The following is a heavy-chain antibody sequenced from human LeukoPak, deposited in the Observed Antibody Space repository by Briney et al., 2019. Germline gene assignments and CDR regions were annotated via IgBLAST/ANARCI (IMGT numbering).Heavy chain of an antibody. CDR1: GFTFSSYA. CDR2: ISGSGGSA. V-gene: IGHV3-23*01. CDR3: AKDRSVVAATYFDH. J-gene: IGHJ4*02. D-gene: IGHD2-15*01. Sequence: PGGSLRLSCAASGFTFSSYAMSWVRQAPGKGLEWVSAISGSGGSAYHADPVKGRLTISRDNSKNTLYLQMNSLRAEDTAVYYCAKDRSVVAATYFDHWGQGALVTVSS.